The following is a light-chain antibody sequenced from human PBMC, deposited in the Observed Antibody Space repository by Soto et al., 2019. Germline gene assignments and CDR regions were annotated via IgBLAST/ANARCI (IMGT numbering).Light chain of an antibody. CDR3: QQYNTYWS. CDR1: QSINNW. Sequence: DIQMTQSPSTLSASVGDRVTITCRASQSINNWLVWYQQKPGKAPKVLIHKASSLESGVPSRFSGSGSGTEFTLTISSLHPDDFATYYCQQYNTYWSFGQGTKVEIK. J-gene: IGKJ1*01. CDR2: KAS. V-gene: IGKV1-5*03.